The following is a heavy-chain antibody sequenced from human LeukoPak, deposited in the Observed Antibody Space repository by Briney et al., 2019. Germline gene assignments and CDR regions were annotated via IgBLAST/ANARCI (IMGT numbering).Heavy chain of an antibody. CDR1: GYTFTSYY. CDR2: INPSGGST. D-gene: IGHD5-24*01. CDR3: ARDLMATIVGEFVNWFDP. Sequence: ASVKVSCKASGYTFTSYYTHWVRQAPGQGLEWMGIINPSGGSTNYAQKFQGRVTITADKSTSTAYVELSSLRSEDTAVYYCARDLMATIVGEFVNWFDPWGQGTLVTVSS. V-gene: IGHV1-46*01. J-gene: IGHJ5*02.